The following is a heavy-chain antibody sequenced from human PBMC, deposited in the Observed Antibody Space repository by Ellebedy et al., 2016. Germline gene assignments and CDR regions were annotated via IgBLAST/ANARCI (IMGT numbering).Heavy chain of an antibody. CDR3: ARDACTRCNNFDS. V-gene: IGHV3-30*15. CDR1: GFVFNAYA. Sequence: GGSLRLSXEASGFVFNAYAMYWVRQAPGKGLEWVAFISYDASDKYYADSVKGRFTISRDNSMNTVQLQMSSLRPEDTATYFCARDACTRCNNFDSWGQGTLVTVSS. J-gene: IGHJ4*02. D-gene: IGHD2-2*02. CDR2: ISYDASDK.